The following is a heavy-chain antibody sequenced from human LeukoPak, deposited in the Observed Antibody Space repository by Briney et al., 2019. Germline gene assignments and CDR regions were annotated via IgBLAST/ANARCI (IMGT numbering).Heavy chain of an antibody. CDR3: ARAEDLGDYEP. D-gene: IGHD4-17*01. CDR2: INAGNGNT. CDR1: GYTFTSYA. Sequence: GASVKVSCKASGYTFTSYAMHWVRQAPGQRLEWMGWINAGNGNTKYSQKFQGRVTITRDASASTAYMELSSLRSEDTAVYYCARAEDLGDYEPWGQGTLVTVSS. V-gene: IGHV1-3*01. J-gene: IGHJ5*02.